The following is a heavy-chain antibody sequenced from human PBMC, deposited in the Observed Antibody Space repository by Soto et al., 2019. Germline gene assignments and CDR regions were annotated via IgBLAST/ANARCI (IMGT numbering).Heavy chain of an antibody. V-gene: IGHV4-39*01. CDR3: ATHRRYSSGWYYYGMDV. Sequence: QLQLQGSGPGLVKPSETLSLTCTVSGGSISTTTYYWGWVRQPPGKGLEWIGNIYYTGRTYYNPSLTGRVTISVATSNNQFSLRLNSVTAADTAGYYCATHRRYSSGWYYYGMDVWGQGTTVTVSS. D-gene: IGHD6-25*01. CDR2: IYYTGRT. J-gene: IGHJ6*02. CDR1: GGSISTTTYY.